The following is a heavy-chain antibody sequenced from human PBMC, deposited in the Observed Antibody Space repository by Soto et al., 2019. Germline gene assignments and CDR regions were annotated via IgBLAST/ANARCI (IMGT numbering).Heavy chain of an antibody. D-gene: IGHD6-13*01. CDR3: VKHTDQQLADPSFES. CDR2: IAGSGAGT. CDR1: GFTFATSA. V-gene: IGHV3-23*01. J-gene: IGHJ4*02. Sequence: GGSLRLSCAASGFTFATSAMSWIRQAPGKGLEWVSSIAGSGAGTYSADSVKGRFTISRDNFKNTLNLHINSLRAEDTAVYYCVKHTDQQLADPSFESWGQGTLVTVSS.